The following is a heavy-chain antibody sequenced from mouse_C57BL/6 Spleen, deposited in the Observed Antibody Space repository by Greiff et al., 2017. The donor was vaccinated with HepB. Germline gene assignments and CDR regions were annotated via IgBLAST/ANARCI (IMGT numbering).Heavy chain of an antibody. J-gene: IGHJ1*03. V-gene: IGHV5-16*01. D-gene: IGHD1-1*01. Sequence: EVKLVESEGGLVQPGSSMKLSCTASGFTFSDYYMAWVRQVPEKGLEWVANINYDGSSTYYLDSLKSRFIISRDNAKNILYLQMSSLKSEDTATYYCAREIDGSSYGYFDVWGTGTTVTVSS. CDR2: INYDGSST. CDR3: AREIDGSSYGYFDV. CDR1: GFTFSDYY.